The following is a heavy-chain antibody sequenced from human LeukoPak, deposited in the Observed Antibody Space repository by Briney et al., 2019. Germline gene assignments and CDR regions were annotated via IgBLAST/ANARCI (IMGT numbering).Heavy chain of an antibody. Sequence: GGSLRLSCAASGFTFSSYSMNWVRQAPGKGLEWVSYISSSSSTIYHADSVKGRFTISRDDAKNSLDLQMNSLRDEDTAVYYCAREGDSSGPSVGLDYWGQGTLVTVSS. CDR2: ISSSSSTI. J-gene: IGHJ4*02. D-gene: IGHD3-22*01. CDR3: AREGDSSGPSVGLDY. V-gene: IGHV3-48*02. CDR1: GFTFSSYS.